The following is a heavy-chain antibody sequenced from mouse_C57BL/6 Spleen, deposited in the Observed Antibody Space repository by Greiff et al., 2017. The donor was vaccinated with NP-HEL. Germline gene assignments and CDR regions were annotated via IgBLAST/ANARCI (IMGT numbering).Heavy chain of an antibody. V-gene: IGHV1-26*01. J-gene: IGHJ2*01. CDR1: GYTFTDYY. CDR2: INPNNGGT. Sequence: EVQLQQSGPELVKPGASVKISCKASGYTFTDYYMNWVKQSHGKSLEWIGDINPNNGGTSYNQKFKGKATLTVDKSSSTAYMELRSLTSEDSAVYYCARNWDRLFDYWGQGTTLTVSS. D-gene: IGHD4-1*01. CDR3: ARNWDRLFDY.